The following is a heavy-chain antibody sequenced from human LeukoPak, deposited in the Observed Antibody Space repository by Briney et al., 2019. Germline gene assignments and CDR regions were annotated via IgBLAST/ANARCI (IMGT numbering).Heavy chain of an antibody. CDR2: INSDGRST. D-gene: IGHD2-15*01. V-gene: IGHV3-74*03. CDR1: GFTFSSYS. Sequence: GGSLRLSCAASGFTFSSYSMNWVRQAPGKGLVWVSQINSDGRSTTYADSVKGRFTISRDNAKNTLYLQMNSLRAEDTAVYYCARVVDWCSGGSCCFDYWGQGTLVTVSS. CDR3: ARVVDWCSGGSCCFDY. J-gene: IGHJ4*02.